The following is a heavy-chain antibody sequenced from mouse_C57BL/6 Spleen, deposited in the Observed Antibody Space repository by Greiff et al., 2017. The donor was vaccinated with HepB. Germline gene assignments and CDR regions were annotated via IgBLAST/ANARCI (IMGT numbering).Heavy chain of an antibody. CDR3: ARYGEGY. Sequence: EVQLQQSGPELVKPGASVKISCKASGYTFTDYYMNWVKQSHGKSLEWIGDINPNNGGTSYNQKFKGKATLTVDKSSSTANMELRSLTSEDSAVYYCARYGEGYWGQGTTLTVSS. D-gene: IGHD1-1*01. CDR1: GYTFTDYY. CDR2: INPNNGGT. J-gene: IGHJ2*01. V-gene: IGHV1-26*01.